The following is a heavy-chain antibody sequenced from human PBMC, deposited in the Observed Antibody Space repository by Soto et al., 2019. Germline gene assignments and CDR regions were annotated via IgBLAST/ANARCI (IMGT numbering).Heavy chain of an antibody. V-gene: IGHV3-7*01. CDR2: IKQDGSEK. D-gene: IGHD2-15*01. CDR3: ARSVSGGCDI. J-gene: IGHJ3*02. Sequence: EVQLVESGGGLVQRGGSLRLSCEASGFTLSNYWMAWVRHAPGKGLEWVANIKQDGSEKYYVDSVKGRFTISRDNAKNSLYLQMNSLRAEDTALYYCARSVSGGCDIWGQGTMVTVSS. CDR1: GFTLSNYW.